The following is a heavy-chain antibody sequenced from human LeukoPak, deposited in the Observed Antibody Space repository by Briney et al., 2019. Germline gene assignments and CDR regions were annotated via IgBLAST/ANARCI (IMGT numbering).Heavy chain of an antibody. CDR3: ARGGIQVSGIDEFDY. Sequence: GGSLRLSCAASGFTFIDYDMHWVRQVIGKGLEWVSAIGIRGDTHYSGSVKGRFTISRGNAESSLYLQMNSLRAEDTAVYYCARGGIQVSGIDEFDYWGQGTLVTVSS. CDR2: IGIRGDT. CDR1: GFTFIDYD. D-gene: IGHD6-19*01. V-gene: IGHV3-13*01. J-gene: IGHJ4*02.